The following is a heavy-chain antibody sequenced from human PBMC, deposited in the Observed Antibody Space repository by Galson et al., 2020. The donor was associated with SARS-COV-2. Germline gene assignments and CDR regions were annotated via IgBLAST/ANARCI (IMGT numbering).Heavy chain of an antibody. CDR3: AREWVAGYYYYYYMDV. CDR2: TYYRSKWYN. CDR1: GDSVSSNSAA. V-gene: IGHV6-1*01. J-gene: IGHJ6*03. Sequence: SQTLSLTCAISGDSVSSNSAAWNWIRQSPSRGLKWLGRTYYRSKWYNDYAVSVKSRITINPDTSKNQFSLQLNSVTPEDTAVYYCAREWVAGYYYYYYMDVWGKGTTVTVSS. D-gene: IGHD6-19*01.